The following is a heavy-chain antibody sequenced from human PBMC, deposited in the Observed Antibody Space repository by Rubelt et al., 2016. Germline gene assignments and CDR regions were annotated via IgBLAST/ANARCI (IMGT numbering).Heavy chain of an antibody. D-gene: IGHD3-22*01. V-gene: IGHV3-73*01. CDR1: GFTFSNYA. Sequence: VQPGRSLRLSCAASGFTFSNYAMHWVRQASGKGLEWVGRIRSKANSYATAYAASVKGRFTISRDDSKNTAYLQMNSLKTEDTAVYYCTRRDSSGSRSLFLDYWGQGTLVTVSS. CDR2: IRSKANSYAT. J-gene: IGHJ4*02. CDR3: TRRDSSGSRSLFLDY.